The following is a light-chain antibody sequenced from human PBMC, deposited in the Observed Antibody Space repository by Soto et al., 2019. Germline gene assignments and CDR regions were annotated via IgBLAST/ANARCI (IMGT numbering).Light chain of an antibody. V-gene: IGLV2-23*01. CDR1: NSDVGSYNL. J-gene: IGLJ1*01. Sequence: QSALTQPASVSGSPGQSITISCTGTNSDVGSYNLVSWYQQHPGRAPKLMIYEGSKRPSGVSIRFSGSKSGNTASLTISGLQAEDEADYYCCSYAGSSSLYVFGTGTKLTVL. CDR2: EGS. CDR3: CSYAGSSSLYV.